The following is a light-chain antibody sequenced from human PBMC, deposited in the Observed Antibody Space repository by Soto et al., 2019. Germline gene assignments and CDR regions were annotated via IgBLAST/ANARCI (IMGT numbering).Light chain of an antibody. CDR2: KAS. CDR1: QNIFTW. V-gene: IGKV1-5*03. CDR3: QQYSSYYS. Sequence: DIQMTQSPSTLSASIGDRVTITCRASQNIFTWLAWYQKKPGKAPTLLIYKASNLQSGVPSRFSGSGSGTEFTLTIAGLHPDDFASYYCQQYSSYYSFGQGTKLEIK. J-gene: IGKJ2*03.